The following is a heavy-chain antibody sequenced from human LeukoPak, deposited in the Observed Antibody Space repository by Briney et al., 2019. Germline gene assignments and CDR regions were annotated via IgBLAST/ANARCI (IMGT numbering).Heavy chain of an antibody. CDR1: GFTFTSYA. J-gene: IGHJ4*02. CDR2: ISGTGGST. CDR3: AKDIYFDILTGYLES. Sequence: GGSLRLSCAASGFTFTSYAMSWVRQAPGEGLEWVSAISGTGGSTYYTESVKGRFSISRDNSRNTVYLQMNSLRAEGTAVYYCAKDIYFDILTGYLESWGQGTLVTVSS. D-gene: IGHD3-9*01. V-gene: IGHV3-23*01.